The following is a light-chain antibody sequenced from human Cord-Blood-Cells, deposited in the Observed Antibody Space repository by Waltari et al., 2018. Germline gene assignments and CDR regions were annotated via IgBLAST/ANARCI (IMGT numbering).Light chain of an antibody. CDR1: SSDVGGYNY. J-gene: IGLJ3*02. Sequence: QSARTQPASVSGSPGQSITISCTGTSSDVGGYNYVPWYPQHPGKAPKLIIYDSSNRPSGVSNRFSGSKSGNTASLTISGLQAEDEADYYCSSYTSSSTWVFGGGTKLTVL. CDR3: SSYTSSSTWV. V-gene: IGLV2-14*01. CDR2: DSS.